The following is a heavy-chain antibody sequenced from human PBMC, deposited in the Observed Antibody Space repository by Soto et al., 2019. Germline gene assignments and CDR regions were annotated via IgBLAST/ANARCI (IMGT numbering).Heavy chain of an antibody. CDR3: ARRGYSDYDWHAFDI. D-gene: IGHD5-12*01. J-gene: IGHJ3*02. Sequence: EVQLVQSGAEVKKPGESLRISCKGSGSGYSFTSYWISWVRQMPGKGLEWMGRIDPDDSYTKYSPSFEGHVTISADKSIRTAYLQWSSLKASDTAFYYCARRGYSDYDWHAFDIWGQGTMVTVSS. CDR2: IDPDDSYT. V-gene: IGHV5-10-1*03. CDR1: GYSFTSYW.